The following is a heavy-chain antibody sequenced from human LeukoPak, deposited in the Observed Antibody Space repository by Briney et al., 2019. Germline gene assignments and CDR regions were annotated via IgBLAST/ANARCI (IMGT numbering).Heavy chain of an antibody. J-gene: IGHJ4*02. CDR3: ARQVGYFDY. D-gene: IGHD1-26*01. Sequence: TGGSLRLSCAASGFTFSSYAMHWVRQAPGKGLEWVAIISYDGSNKYYADSVKGRFTISRDNSKNTLYLQMNSLRAEDTAVYYCARQVGYFDYWGQGTLVTVSS. CDR1: GFTFSSYA. CDR2: ISYDGSNK. V-gene: IGHV3-30*01.